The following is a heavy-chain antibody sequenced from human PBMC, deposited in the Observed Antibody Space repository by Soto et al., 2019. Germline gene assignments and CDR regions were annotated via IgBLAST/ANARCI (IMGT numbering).Heavy chain of an antibody. J-gene: IGHJ3*02. CDR3: ACPWGSFLPSRADALDI. CDR1: GGSISSSTW. D-gene: IGHD3-16*01. V-gene: IGHV4-4*02. Sequence: QVQLQESGPGLVKPSGTLSLTCAVSGGSISSSTWWSWVRQPPGKGLEWIGEIYQKGCTNYSRSRRSRVTLPVDKSKNQFSLRLNSVTAADTSVYYCACPWGSFLPSRADALDIWVQGTIVTVAS. CDR2: IYQKGCT.